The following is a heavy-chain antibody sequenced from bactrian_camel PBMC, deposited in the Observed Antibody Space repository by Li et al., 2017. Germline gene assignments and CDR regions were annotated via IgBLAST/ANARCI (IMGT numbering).Heavy chain of an antibody. CDR1: GDTFRSYC. CDR2: IDSDGAT. D-gene: IGHD6*01. Sequence: VQLVESGGGSVQAGGSLRLSCAASGDTFRSYCVTWWRQAPGKEREGVAGIDSDGATTYANSVKGRFTISRDDNKNTLYLQMNNLQPEDTATYYCAEGRGSRGEHCYSLNYWGQGTQVTVS. V-gene: IGHV3S26*01. J-gene: IGHJ4*01. CDR3: AEGRGSRGEHCYSLNY.